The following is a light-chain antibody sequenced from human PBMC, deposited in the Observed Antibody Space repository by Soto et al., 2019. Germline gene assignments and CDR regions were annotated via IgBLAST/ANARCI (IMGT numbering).Light chain of an antibody. J-gene: IGLJ7*01. CDR2: EDN. V-gene: IGLV6-57*03. Sequence: NFMLTQPHSVSESLGKTVTISCTRSSGSFASNYVQWYQQRPGSAPTTVMYEDNQRPSGVPDRFSGSIDSSSRSASLTISGLQTEGEAVYYCQSYGSSPGAVFGGGTQLTVL. CDR1: SGSFASNY. CDR3: QSYGSSPGAV.